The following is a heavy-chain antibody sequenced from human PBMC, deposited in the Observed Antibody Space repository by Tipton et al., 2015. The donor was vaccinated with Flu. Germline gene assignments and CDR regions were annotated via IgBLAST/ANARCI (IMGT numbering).Heavy chain of an antibody. CDR1: GFRFSDYS. V-gene: IGHV3-21*01. D-gene: IGHD2-15*01. CDR2: ISSISSHI. CDR3: ATFRGSTFDTYVMDA. Sequence: SGFRFSDYSMNWVRQAPGKGLEWVSCISSISSHIHYADSVKGRFTVSRDNAKNSLYLEMNSLRAEDTAVYYCATFRGSTFDTYVMDAWGQGTAVIVSS. J-gene: IGHJ6*02.